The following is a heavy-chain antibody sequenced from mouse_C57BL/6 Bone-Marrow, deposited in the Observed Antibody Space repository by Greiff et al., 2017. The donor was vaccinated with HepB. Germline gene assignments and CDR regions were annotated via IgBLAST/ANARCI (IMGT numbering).Heavy chain of an antibody. Sequence: EVQLVESGGGLVKPGGSLKLSCAASGFTFSDYGMHWVRQAPEKGLEWVAYISSGSSTIYYADTVKGRFTISRDNAKNTLFLQMPSLRSEDTAMYYCARGTTPWYFDVWGTGTTVTVSS. CDR1: GFTFSDYG. CDR3: ARGTTPWYFDV. J-gene: IGHJ1*03. V-gene: IGHV5-17*01. CDR2: ISSGSSTI. D-gene: IGHD1-1*01.